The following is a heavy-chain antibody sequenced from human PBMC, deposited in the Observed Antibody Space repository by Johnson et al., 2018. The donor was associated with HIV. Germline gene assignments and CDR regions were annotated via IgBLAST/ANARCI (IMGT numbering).Heavy chain of an antibody. Sequence: VQLVESGGGVVQPGRSLRLSCVASGFTVRKGLEWVSVIYSGGSTYYADSVKGRFTISRDNSKNTLYLQMNSLRAEDTAVYYCAKELALYSSGYGGDAFDIWG. CDR3: AKELALYSSGYGGDAFDI. J-gene: IGHJ3*02. D-gene: IGHD6-19*01. V-gene: IGHV3-66*02. CDR1: GFTV. CDR2: IYSGGST.